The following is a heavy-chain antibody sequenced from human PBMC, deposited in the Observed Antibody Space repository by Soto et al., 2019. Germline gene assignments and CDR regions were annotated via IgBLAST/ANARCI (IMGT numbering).Heavy chain of an antibody. J-gene: IGHJ5*02. CDR1: GVSINSNYF. Sequence: PSETLSLTCAVSGVSINSNYFWGWIRQPPGRGLEWIGSIYHTGNAYYNPSLKSRVTISVDTSKNQFSLKLTSVTAADAALYYCARDFFDSSDYTTNWFDPWGQGTLVTVSS. D-gene: IGHD3-22*01. CDR2: IYHTGNA. V-gene: IGHV4-38-2*01. CDR3: ARDFFDSSDYTTNWFDP.